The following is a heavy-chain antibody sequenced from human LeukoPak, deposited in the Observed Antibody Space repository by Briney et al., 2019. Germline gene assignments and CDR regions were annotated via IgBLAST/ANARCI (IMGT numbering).Heavy chain of an antibody. CDR3: ARGWGSEDTAMVGGTWFDP. D-gene: IGHD5-18*01. J-gene: IGHJ5*02. CDR2: ISYDGSNK. CDR1: GFTFSSYA. Sequence: PGGSLRLSCAASGFTFSSYAMHWVRQAPDKGLEWVAVISYDGSNKYYADSVKGRFTISRDNSKNSLYLQMNTLRPEDTAVYYCARGWGSEDTAMVGGTWFDPWGQGTLVTVSS. V-gene: IGHV3-30-3*01.